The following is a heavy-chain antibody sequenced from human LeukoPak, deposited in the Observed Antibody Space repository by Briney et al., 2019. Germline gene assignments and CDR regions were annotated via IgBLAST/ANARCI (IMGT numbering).Heavy chain of an antibody. Sequence: PSETLSLTCTVSGGFIRSSSYYRACTRQPPGKGLEWIATGHYSGSTFYNPSLMSRLTLSIDTSKNLFSLQLTSVTAADTAMYYCVRGQGAFGGYEWANWFDPWGQGTLVTVSS. J-gene: IGHJ5*02. CDR2: GHYSGST. CDR1: GGFIRSSSYY. CDR3: VRGQGAFGGYEWANWFDP. V-gene: IGHV4-39*02. D-gene: IGHD5-12*01.